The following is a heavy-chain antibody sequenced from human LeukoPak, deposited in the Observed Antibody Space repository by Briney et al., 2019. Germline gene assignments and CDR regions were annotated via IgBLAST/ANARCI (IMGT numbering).Heavy chain of an antibody. J-gene: IGHJ5*02. V-gene: IGHV3-11*01. CDR2: ISSSGSTI. Sequence: GGSLRLSCAASGFTFSDYYMSWIRQAPGKGLEWVSYISSSGSTIYYADSVKGRFTISRDNAKNSLYLQMNSLRAEDTAVYYCARDLPRVRGVRDLNWFDPWGQGTLVTVSS. D-gene: IGHD3-10*01. CDR1: GFTFSDYY. CDR3: ARDLPRVRGVRDLNWFDP.